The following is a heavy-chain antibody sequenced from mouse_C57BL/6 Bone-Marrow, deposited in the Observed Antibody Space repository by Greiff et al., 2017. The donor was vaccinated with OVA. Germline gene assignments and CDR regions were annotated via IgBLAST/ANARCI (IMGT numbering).Heavy chain of an antibody. D-gene: IGHD1-1*01. Sequence: EVQLQQSGPELVKPGASVKISCKASGYSFTGYYMHWVKQSPGNILDWIGYIYPYNGVSSYNQKFKGKATLTVDKSYSTAYMELRSLTSEDSAVYYCARALYYYGRPYAMDYWGQGTSVTVSS. V-gene: IGHV1-31*01. CDR3: ARALYYYGRPYAMDY. CDR2: IYPYNGVS. J-gene: IGHJ4*01. CDR1: GYSFTGYY.